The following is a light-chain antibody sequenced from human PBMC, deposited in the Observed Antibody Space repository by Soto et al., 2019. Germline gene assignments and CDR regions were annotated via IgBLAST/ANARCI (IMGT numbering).Light chain of an antibody. Sequence: QSALTQAASVSGSPGQSITISCTGTSSDVGGYNYVSWYQQHPGKAPKLMLYDVSNRPSGVSNRFSGSKSGNTASLTISGHQPEDEADYYCSSYTSSGTPFVFGTGTKLTVL. V-gene: IGLV2-14*01. J-gene: IGLJ1*01. CDR2: DVS. CDR1: SSDVGGYNY. CDR3: SSYTSSGTPFV.